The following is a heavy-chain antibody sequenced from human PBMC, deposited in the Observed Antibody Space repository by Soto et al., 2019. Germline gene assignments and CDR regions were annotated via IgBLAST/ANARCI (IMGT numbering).Heavy chain of an antibody. V-gene: IGHV4-34*01. CDR1: GGSFSGYY. J-gene: IGHJ1*01. CDR2: INHSGST. D-gene: IGHD2-21*02. CDR3: ARGPTPINLAYWGGDCYSEAGYLQH. Sequence: PSETLSLTCAVYGGSFSGYYWSWIRQPPGKGLEWIGEINHSGSTDYNPSLKSRVTISVDTSKNQFSLKLSSVTAADTAVYYCARGPTPINLAYWGGDCYSEAGYLQHWGQGTLVTVSS.